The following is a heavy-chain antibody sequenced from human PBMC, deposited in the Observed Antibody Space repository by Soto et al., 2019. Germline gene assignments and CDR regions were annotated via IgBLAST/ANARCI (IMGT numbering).Heavy chain of an antibody. CDR1: GFTFDDYV. D-gene: IGHD3-16*01. Sequence: EVQLVESGGGLVQPGRSLRLSCAASGFTFDDYVMYWVRQAPGKGLEWVSGISWNSGSIGDADSVQGRFTISRDNAKNSLYLQMNSLRADDTALYYCERGRLGHYYYYMDGWGKGTPVTVSS. CDR2: ISWNSGSI. CDR3: ERGRLGHYYYYMDG. J-gene: IGHJ6*03. V-gene: IGHV3-9*01.